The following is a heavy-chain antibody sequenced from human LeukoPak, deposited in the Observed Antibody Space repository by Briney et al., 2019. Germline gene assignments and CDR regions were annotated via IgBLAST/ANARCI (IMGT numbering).Heavy chain of an antibody. CDR1: GYTFTSYD. D-gene: IGHD3/OR15-3a*01. CDR3: TRGGIIILGVATVVDY. Sequence: ASVKVSCKASGYTFTSYDINWVRQTTGQGLEWMGSMNPGSGNTGYAQKFQGRVTMTRNTSISTVYMEVSGLRSEDTAVYYCTRGGIIILGVATVVDYWGQGTLVTVSS. CDR2: MNPGSGNT. V-gene: IGHV1-8*01. J-gene: IGHJ4*02.